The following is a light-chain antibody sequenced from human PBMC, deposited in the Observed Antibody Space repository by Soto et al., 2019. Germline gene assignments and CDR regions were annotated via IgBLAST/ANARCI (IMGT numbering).Light chain of an antibody. CDR1: QSVSNNY. Sequence: EIVLTQSPGTLSLSPGERATLSCRAIQSVSNNYLAWYQQKPGQAPRLLIYGASNRATGIPDRFSGSESGTDFTLTISSLQPEDFATYYCQQYNSYPWTFGQGTKVDIK. CDR2: GAS. J-gene: IGKJ1*01. CDR3: QQYNSYPWT. V-gene: IGKV3-20*01.